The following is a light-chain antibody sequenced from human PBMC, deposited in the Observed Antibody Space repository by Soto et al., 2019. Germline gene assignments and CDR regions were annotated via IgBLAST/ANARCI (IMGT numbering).Light chain of an antibody. J-gene: IGKJ1*01. CDR1: RSVDTD. CDR3: HQYDTIVQT. CDR2: ATS. V-gene: IGKV3-20*01. Sequence: EIVLTQSPATLSVSPGDSATLSCRASRSVDTDLAWYQQKPGQAPRLLVFATSARATGTTDRFSGSGSGTDFTLTISRLEPEDFGVYYCHQYDTIVQTFGQGTKVDIK.